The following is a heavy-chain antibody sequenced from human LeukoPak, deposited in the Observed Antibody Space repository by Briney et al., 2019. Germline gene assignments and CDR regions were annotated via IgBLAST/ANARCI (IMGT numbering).Heavy chain of an antibody. CDR1: GGSISSGGYS. V-gene: IGHV4-30-2*01. Sequence: SETLSLTCAVSGGSISSGGYSWSWIRQPPGKGLEWIGYIYHSGSTYYNPSLKSRVTISVDRSKNQFSLKLSSVTAADTAVYYCARVGLLWFGELLEPSNAFDIWGQGTMVTVSS. CDR2: IYHSGST. CDR3: ARVGLLWFGELLEPSNAFDI. D-gene: IGHD3-10*01. J-gene: IGHJ3*02.